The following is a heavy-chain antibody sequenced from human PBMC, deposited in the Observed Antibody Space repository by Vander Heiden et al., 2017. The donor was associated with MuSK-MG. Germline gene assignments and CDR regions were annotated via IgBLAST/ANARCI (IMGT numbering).Heavy chain of an antibody. CDR3: ARGEYYDFWSGVWNYMDV. V-gene: IGHV3-11*01. J-gene: IGHJ6*03. CDR2: ISSSGSTI. Sequence: QVKLVESGGGLVKPGGSVRLSCAASGFTFSAYYMSWIRQAPGKGLEWVSYISSSGSTIYYADSVKGRFTISRDNAKNSLYLQMNSLRAEETAVYYCARGEYYDFWSGVWNYMDVWGKGTTVTVSS. D-gene: IGHD3-3*01. CDR1: GFTFSAYY.